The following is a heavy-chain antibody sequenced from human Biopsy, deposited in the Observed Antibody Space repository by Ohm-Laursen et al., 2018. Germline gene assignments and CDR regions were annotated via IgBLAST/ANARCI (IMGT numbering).Heavy chain of an antibody. J-gene: IGHJ1*01. Sequence: AASVKVSCKASGYTFTGQYLHWVRQVPGQGLEWMGWINPHSGTTKFAQDFQGRVTMTRDTSITTAHMELRRLRSDDTAVYYCAKGQDLRGGAEYFQHWGQGALVTVSS. V-gene: IGHV1-2*02. CDR3: AKGQDLRGGAEYFQH. CDR1: GYTFTGQY. CDR2: INPHSGTT. D-gene: IGHD2-15*01.